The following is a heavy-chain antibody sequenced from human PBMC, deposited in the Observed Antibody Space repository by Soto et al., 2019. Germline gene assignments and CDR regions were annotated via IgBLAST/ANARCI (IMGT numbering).Heavy chain of an antibody. J-gene: IGHJ5*01. D-gene: IGHD3-16*01. V-gene: IGHV4-59*01. Sequence: SETLSLTCAVSGGPLSPYDWNWIRQPPWKKLEWIGYAYSLGMPNYNPSLKRRVTMSLDTSKNQFSLELTSVTAADTAVYYCARGTRGESSIMVGACGDGIRVSVS. CDR1: GGPLSPYD. CDR2: AYSLGMP. CDR3: ARGTRGESSIMVGA.